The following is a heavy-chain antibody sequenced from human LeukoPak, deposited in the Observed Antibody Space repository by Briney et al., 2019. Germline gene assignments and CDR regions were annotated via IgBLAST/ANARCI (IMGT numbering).Heavy chain of an antibody. CDR3: ARGGTGTGPYGMDV. J-gene: IGHJ6*04. CDR2: TRNKANSYTT. CDR1: GFTFSNAW. D-gene: IGHD1-1*01. V-gene: IGHV3-72*01. Sequence: PGGSLRLSCAASGFTFSNAWMSWVRQAPGKGLEWVGRTRNKANSYTTEYAASVKGRFTISRDDSKNSPYLQMNSLKTEDTAVYYCARGGTGTGPYGMDVWGKGTTVTVSS.